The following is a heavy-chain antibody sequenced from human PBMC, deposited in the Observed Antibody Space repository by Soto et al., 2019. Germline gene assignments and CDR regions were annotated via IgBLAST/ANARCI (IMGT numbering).Heavy chain of an antibody. J-gene: IGHJ3*02. CDR3: ARDVSPGSSGLYFDAFDI. V-gene: IGHV3-7*05. D-gene: IGHD6-25*01. CDR2: IRKDGSQR. Sequence: EVQLVESGGGLVQLGGSLTPSCAASDFAFSSYWMTWVRQAPGKGLEWVANIRKDGSQRSYLDSGRGRFTISRDNSKNSLYLQMNSLRAEDTALYFCARDVSPGSSGLYFDAFDIWGQGTMVTVSS. CDR1: DFAFSSYW.